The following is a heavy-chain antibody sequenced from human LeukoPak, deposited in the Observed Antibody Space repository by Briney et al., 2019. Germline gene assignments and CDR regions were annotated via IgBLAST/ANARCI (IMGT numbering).Heavy chain of an antibody. Sequence: GGSLRLSCAVSGFTFSDYYMSWIRQAPGEGLEWVASIDPDGSEKYYADSVKGRFTFSRDNVKNSLYLFMNTLRVDDTAVYYCGQGHYGLRVGGQGTTVTVSS. CDR2: IDPDGSEK. CDR1: GFTFSDYY. V-gene: IGHV3-7*01. CDR3: GQGHYGLRV. J-gene: IGHJ6*02.